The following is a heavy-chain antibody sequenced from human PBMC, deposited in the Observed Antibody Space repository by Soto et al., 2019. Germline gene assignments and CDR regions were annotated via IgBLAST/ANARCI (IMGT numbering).Heavy chain of an antibody. V-gene: IGHV4-4*02. CDR1: SGSITSSNW. J-gene: IGHJ4*02. D-gene: IGHD5-12*01. Sequence: QVQLQDSGPGLVKPSGTLSLTCAVSSGSITSSNWWSWVRQPPGKGLEWIGEVSHTGNTNYIPSLKSRVTISVDKARNQFSLRLSSVTASDTAVYYCARNRYGGYDFDYWGQGTLVTVSS. CDR3: ARNRYGGYDFDY. CDR2: VSHTGNT.